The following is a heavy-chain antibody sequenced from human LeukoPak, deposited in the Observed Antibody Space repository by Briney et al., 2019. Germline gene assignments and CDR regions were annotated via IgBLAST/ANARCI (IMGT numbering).Heavy chain of an antibody. Sequence: GESLKISCKGSGYSFTSYWIGWVRQMPGKGLEWMGIIYPGDSDTRYGPSFQGQVTISADKSISTAYLQWSSLKASDTAMYYCARRLYCSSTSCYDFDYWGQGTLVTVSS. D-gene: IGHD2-2*01. J-gene: IGHJ4*02. V-gene: IGHV5-51*01. CDR2: IYPGDSDT. CDR1: GYSFTSYW. CDR3: ARRLYCSSTSCYDFDY.